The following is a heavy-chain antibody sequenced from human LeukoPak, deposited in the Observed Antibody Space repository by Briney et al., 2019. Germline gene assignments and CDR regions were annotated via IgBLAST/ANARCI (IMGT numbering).Heavy chain of an antibody. Sequence: GGSLRLSCAASGFTFSSFAMSWVRQAPGKGLEWVSTISGSGRNTYYAESVKGRFTISRGNSKNTLYLQMNSLRAEDTAVYYCAKDSRAVVITNFDYWGQGTLVTVSS. CDR3: AKDSRAVVITNFDY. J-gene: IGHJ4*02. CDR2: ISGSGRNT. D-gene: IGHD3-22*01. V-gene: IGHV3-23*01. CDR1: GFTFSSFA.